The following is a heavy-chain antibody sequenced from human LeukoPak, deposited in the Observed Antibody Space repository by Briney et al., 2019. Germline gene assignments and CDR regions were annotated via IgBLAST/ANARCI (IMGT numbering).Heavy chain of an antibody. CDR2: VNPDSGGA. CDR1: GYTFTDFD. V-gene: IGHV1-2*06. J-gene: IGHJ6*03. Sequence: ASVKLSCKASGYTFTDFDIHWVREAPGQGREWMGRVNPDSGGATYAQKFQGRVTMTRDTSTSTVYMELSRLISDDTAVYHCASEGLIFTADDDSYYYMNVGSKASTVSVS. CDR3: ASEGLIFTADDDSYYYMNV. D-gene: IGHD3-9*01.